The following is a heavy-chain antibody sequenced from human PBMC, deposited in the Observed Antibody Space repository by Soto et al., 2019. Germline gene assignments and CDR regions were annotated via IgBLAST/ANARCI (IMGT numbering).Heavy chain of an antibody. D-gene: IGHD3-16*02. CDR3: AKRLSYYFDS. V-gene: IGHV3-23*01. Sequence: RGSLRLSCAASGLTFSNYAMSWVRQAPGKGLEWVSTVTGDGVTTSYADSVKGRFTISRDNSKNTLYLQMSGLRADDTAVYYCAKRLSYYFDSWGHGTLVTVSS. CDR2: VTGDGVTT. CDR1: GLTFSNYA. J-gene: IGHJ4*01.